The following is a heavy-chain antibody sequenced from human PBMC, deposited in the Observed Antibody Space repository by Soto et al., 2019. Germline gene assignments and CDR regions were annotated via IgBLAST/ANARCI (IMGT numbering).Heavy chain of an antibody. V-gene: IGHV4-39*01. Sequence: SETLSLTCTVSGGSISSSSYYWGWIRQPPGKGLEWIGSIYYSGSTYYNPSLKSRVTISVDTSKNQFSLKLSSVTAADTAVYYWANGGSGSYSNAFDIWGQGTMVTVSS. J-gene: IGHJ3*02. CDR2: IYYSGST. CDR1: GGSISSSSYY. D-gene: IGHD3-10*01. CDR3: ANGGSGSYSNAFDI.